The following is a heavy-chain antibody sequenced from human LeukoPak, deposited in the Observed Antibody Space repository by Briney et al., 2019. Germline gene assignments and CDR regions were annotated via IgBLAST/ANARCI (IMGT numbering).Heavy chain of an antibody. J-gene: IGHJ5*02. Sequence: SVKVSCKASGGAFSSYAISWLRHAPGQGLEWMGGIIPIFGTANYAQKFQGRVTITTDESTTTAYMELSSLRSEDTAVYYCARDGSEYSYGYNWFDPWGQGTLVTVSS. D-gene: IGHD5-18*01. CDR2: IIPIFGTA. V-gene: IGHV1-69*05. CDR1: GGAFSSYA. CDR3: ARDGSEYSYGYNWFDP.